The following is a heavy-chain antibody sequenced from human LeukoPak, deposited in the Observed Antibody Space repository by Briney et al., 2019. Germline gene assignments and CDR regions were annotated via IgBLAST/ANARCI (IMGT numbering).Heavy chain of an antibody. CDR2: VYYSGTT. CDR3: ARLKEFQKIFDY. D-gene: IGHD2-21*01. Sequence: PSETLSLTCTVSGGSISSSDYYWGWIRQPPGKGLEWIGSVYYSGTTYYNPSLKSRVTVSVDTSKNEFSLRLSSVTAADTAVYYCARLKEFQKIFDYWGQGIIVTVSS. J-gene: IGHJ4*02. V-gene: IGHV4-39*01. CDR1: GGSISSSDYY.